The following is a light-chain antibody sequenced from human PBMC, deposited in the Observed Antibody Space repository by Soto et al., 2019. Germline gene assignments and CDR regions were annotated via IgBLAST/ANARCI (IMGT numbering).Light chain of an antibody. CDR2: DVT. J-gene: IGLJ1*01. CDR1: SNDIGGYNS. CDR3: NSYTTNSNRV. V-gene: IGLV2-11*01. Sequence: QSVLTQPHSVSGSPGQSVTISCTGTSNDIGGYNSVSWYQRHPGKAPKLIIYDVTKRPSGVPDRFSGSKSGDTASLTISGLQSEDEAEYYCNSYTTNSNRVFGTGTKVTVL.